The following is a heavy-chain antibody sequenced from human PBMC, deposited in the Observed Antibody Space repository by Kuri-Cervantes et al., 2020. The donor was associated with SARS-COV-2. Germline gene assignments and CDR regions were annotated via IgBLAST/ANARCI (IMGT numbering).Heavy chain of an antibody. V-gene: IGHV3-30*18. CDR3: AKEERTAFDY. J-gene: IGHJ4*02. CDR1: GFTFSSYG. Sequence: GESLKISCAASGFTFSSYGMHWVRQAPGKGLEWVAVISYDGSNKYYADSVKGRFTISRDNSKNTLYLQMNSLRAEDTAVYYCAKEERTAFDYWGQGTLVTDSS. CDR2: ISYDGSNK.